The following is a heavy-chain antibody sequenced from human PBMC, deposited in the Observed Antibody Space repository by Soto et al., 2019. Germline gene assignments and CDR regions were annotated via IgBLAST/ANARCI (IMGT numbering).Heavy chain of an antibody. V-gene: IGHV4-4*07. CDR3: VRDGTKTLRDWFDP. Sequence: SETLSLTCTVSGASISGYYWSWIRKSAGKGLERIGRIYATGTTDYNPSLKSRVMMSVDTSKKQFSLRLRSVTAADTAVYYCVRDGTKTLRDWFDPWGQGISVTVSS. D-gene: IGHD1-1*01. CDR2: IYATGTT. CDR1: GASISGYY. J-gene: IGHJ5*02.